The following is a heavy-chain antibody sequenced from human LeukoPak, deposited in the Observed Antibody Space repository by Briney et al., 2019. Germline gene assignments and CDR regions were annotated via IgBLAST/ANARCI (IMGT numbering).Heavy chain of an antibody. CDR3: ARRAYFDY. J-gene: IGHJ4*02. CDR2: ISSSSDYI. Sequence: GGSLRLSCAASGFSFNAYTIKWVRQAPGKGLEWVSFISSSSDYIYYADSVRGRFSISTDSSRTTLYLQMNSLRVEDTALYYCARRAYFDYWGQGTLVTVSS. CDR1: GFSFNAYT. V-gene: IGHV3-21*04.